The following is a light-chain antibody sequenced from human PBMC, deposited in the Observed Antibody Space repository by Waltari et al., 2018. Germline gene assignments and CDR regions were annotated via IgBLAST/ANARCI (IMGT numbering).Light chain of an antibody. V-gene: IGLV1-40*01. CDR2: GNG. CDR1: RSNIGAGYD. J-gene: IGLJ2*01. Sequence: QSVLTQPPSVSGAPGQRVTISCTGSRSNIGAGYDVHWYQHLPGTAPKLLIVGNGIRPSGVPDRFSGSKSGTSASLAITGLQAEDEAEYYCQSYDSSLSGSVVFGGGTKLTVL. CDR3: QSYDSSLSGSVV.